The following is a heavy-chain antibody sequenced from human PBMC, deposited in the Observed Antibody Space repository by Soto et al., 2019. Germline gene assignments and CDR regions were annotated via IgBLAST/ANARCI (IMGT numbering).Heavy chain of an antibody. D-gene: IGHD3-10*01. V-gene: IGHV4-59*01. Sequence: SETLSLTCSVSGGFISDYSWSWIRQPPGKGLEWIGDISSSGSTKYNPSLKSPVTISRDTSKHQFSLRLTSVTPADTAVYYCARISGSFYNLGADYYYSYMDVWGKGTTVTVSS. CDR3: ARISGSFYNLGADYYYSYMDV. CDR1: GGFISDYS. J-gene: IGHJ6*03. CDR2: ISSSGST.